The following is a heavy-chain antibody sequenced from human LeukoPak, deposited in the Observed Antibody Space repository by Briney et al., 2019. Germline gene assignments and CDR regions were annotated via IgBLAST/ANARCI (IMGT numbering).Heavy chain of an antibody. CDR1: GYTFTSYG. CDR3: ARVYSGYDSRTLDY. Sequence: ASVKVSCKASGYTFTSYGISWVRQAPGQGLEWMGWISAYNGNTNYAQKLQGRVTITRDTSASTAYMELSSLRSEDTAVYYCARVYSGYDSRTLDYWGQGTLVTVSS. D-gene: IGHD5-12*01. J-gene: IGHJ4*02. CDR2: ISAYNGNT. V-gene: IGHV1-18*01.